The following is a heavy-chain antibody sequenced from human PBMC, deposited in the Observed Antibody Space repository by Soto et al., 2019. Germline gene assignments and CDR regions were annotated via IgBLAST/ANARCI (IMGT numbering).Heavy chain of an antibody. CDR2: IYYSGST. D-gene: IGHD6-6*01. J-gene: IGHJ5*02. V-gene: IGHV4-31*03. Sequence: SETLSLTCTVSGGSISSGGYCWSWIRQYPGKGLEWIGYIYYSGSTYYNPSLKSRVTISVDTSKNQFSLKLSSVTAADTAVYYCARDDRKGSSSDSFDPWGQGTLVTVSS. CDR3: ARDDRKGSSSDSFDP. CDR1: GGSISSGGYC.